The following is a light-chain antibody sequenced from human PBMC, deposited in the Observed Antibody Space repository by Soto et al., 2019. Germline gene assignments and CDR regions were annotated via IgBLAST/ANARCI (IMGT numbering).Light chain of an antibody. V-gene: IGKV1-5*03. Sequence: DLQMTQSPSTLSASVGDRVTITCRASQSVDVWLAWYQQKPGKAPKGLIYMASSLESGVPSRFSGTGSGTEFTLTSSSLQADDFATYYCQQYKTYWTFRQGTKV. CDR1: QSVDVW. CDR2: MAS. CDR3: QQYKTYWT. J-gene: IGKJ1*01.